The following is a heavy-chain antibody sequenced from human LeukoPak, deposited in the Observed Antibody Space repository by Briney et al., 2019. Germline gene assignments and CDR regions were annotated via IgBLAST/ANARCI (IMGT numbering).Heavy chain of an antibody. CDR1: GGTFSSYA. D-gene: IGHD6-6*01. V-gene: IGHV1-69*04. J-gene: IGHJ3*02. CDR3: ARDYRGSSFADDAFDI. Sequence: SVKVSCKASGGTFSSYAISWVRQAPGQGLEWMGRIIPILGIANYAQKFQGRVTITADESTSTAYMELSSLRSEDTAVYYCARDYRGSSFADDAFDIWGQGTMVTVSS. CDR2: IIPILGIA.